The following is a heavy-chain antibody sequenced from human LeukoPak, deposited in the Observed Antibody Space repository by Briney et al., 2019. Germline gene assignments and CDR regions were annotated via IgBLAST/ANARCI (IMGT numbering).Heavy chain of an antibody. D-gene: IGHD3-22*01. CDR2: IFHSGNT. CDR1: GGSISSSNW. CDR3: ARRNYYDSSGFDY. J-gene: IGHJ4*02. V-gene: IGHV4-4*02. Sequence: SETLSLTCAVAGGSISSSNWWSWVRQPPGKGLEWIGEIFHSGNTNYNPSLKSRVTMSVDKSKNQFSLKLTSVTAADTAVYYCARRNYYDSSGFDYWGQGTLATVSS.